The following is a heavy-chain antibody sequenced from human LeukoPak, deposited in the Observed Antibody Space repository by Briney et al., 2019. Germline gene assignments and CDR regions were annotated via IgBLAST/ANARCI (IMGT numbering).Heavy chain of an antibody. J-gene: IGHJ4*02. CDR1: GGSFSGYY. CDR3: ARDCSAGSCYPSGFDY. V-gene: IGHV4-34*01. D-gene: IGHD2-15*01. CDR2: INHSGST. Sequence: PSETLSLTCAVYGGSFSGYYWSWIRQPPGKGLEWIGEINHSGSTNYNPSLKSRVTISVDTSKNQFSLKLSSVTAADTAVYYCARDCSAGSCYPSGFDYWGQGTLVTVSS.